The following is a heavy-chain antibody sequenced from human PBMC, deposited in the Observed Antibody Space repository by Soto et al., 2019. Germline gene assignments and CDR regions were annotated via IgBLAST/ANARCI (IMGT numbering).Heavy chain of an antibody. CDR2: IRPDGSEK. D-gene: IGHD3-22*01. V-gene: IGHV3-7*04. CDR1: GFTFSRYW. J-gene: IGHJ3*02. CDR3: ARWDYYDTCVPFLDSFDI. Sequence: EVQLVESGGGLVQPGGSLRLSCAASGFTFSRYWMSWVRQAPGKGLEWVANIRPDGSEKWYVDSVKGRFTISRDNAKNSLYLKMISLRTEDTDMYYCARWDYYDTCVPFLDSFDIWGQGTMVTVSS.